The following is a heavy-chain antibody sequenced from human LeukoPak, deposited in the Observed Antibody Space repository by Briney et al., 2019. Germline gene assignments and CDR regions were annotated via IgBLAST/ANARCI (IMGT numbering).Heavy chain of an antibody. D-gene: IGHD3-9*01. J-gene: IGHJ5*02. CDR2: SGSDAST. CDR3: AKTLSYYDVLTGYFS. Sequence: SGSDASTHYADSVKGRFTISRDNSKNTVYLQMNNLRVDDTAVYYCAKTLSYYDVLTGYFSWGLGTLVTVSS. V-gene: IGHV3-23*01.